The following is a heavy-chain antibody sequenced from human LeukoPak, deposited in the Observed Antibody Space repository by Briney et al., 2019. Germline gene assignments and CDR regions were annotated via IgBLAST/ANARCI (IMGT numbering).Heavy chain of an antibody. J-gene: IGHJ5*02. V-gene: IGHV4-4*02. D-gene: IGHD6-19*01. Sequence: SGTLSLTCAVSGGSISSSNWWSWVRQPPGKGLEWIGEIYHSGSTNYNPSLKSRVTISVDTSKNQFSLNLSSVTAADTAVYYCARGAVAGKMSWFDPWGQGTLVTVSS. CDR2: IYHSGST. CDR1: GGSISSSNW. CDR3: ARGAVAGKMSWFDP.